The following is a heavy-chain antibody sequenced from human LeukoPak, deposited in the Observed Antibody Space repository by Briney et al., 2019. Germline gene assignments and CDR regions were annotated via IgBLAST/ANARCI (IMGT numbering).Heavy chain of an antibody. V-gene: IGHV3-23*01. D-gene: IGHD2-21*01. CDR3: AKDFRIGYSAHFDY. CDR2: ICENGGTT. Sequence: GGSLRLSCVGSGFTFCSHAMSWVRQAPEKGLEFVSGICENGGTTYYADSVKGRFSISRDNSKNTLYLQMDSLRGEDTAVYYCAKDFRIGYSAHFDYWGQGALVTVSS. CDR1: GFTFCSHA. J-gene: IGHJ4*02.